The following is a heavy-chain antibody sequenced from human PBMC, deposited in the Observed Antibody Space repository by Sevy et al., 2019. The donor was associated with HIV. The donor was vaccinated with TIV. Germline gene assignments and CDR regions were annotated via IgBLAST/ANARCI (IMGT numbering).Heavy chain of an antibody. CDR1: GFTFSDHY. CDR3: ASHAGIAAAGRVFDY. D-gene: IGHD6-13*01. Sequence: GGCLRLSCVASGFTFSDHYMEWVRQAPGKGLEGVGRTRNKADGYTTEYAASVKGRFTISRDESKNSLYVQMNCLKAEEAAGYYCASHAGIAAAGRVFDYWAKGTLVTVSS. V-gene: IGHV3-72*01. CDR2: TRNKADGYTT. J-gene: IGHJ4*02.